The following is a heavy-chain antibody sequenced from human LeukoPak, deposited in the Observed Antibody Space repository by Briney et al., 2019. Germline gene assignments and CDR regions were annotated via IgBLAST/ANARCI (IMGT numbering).Heavy chain of an antibody. CDR2: MNPNSGNT. J-gene: IGHJ1*01. CDR1: GYTFTSYD. CDR3: ARVPLHDRNDYYYPH. Sequence: ASVKVSCKASGYTFTSYDINWVRQATGQGLEWMGWMNPNSGNTGYAQKFQGRVTITRDTPAGTAYMELSSLRSEDTAVYYCARVPLHDRNDYYYPHWGQGTVVTVSS. D-gene: IGHD3-22*01. V-gene: IGHV1-8*01.